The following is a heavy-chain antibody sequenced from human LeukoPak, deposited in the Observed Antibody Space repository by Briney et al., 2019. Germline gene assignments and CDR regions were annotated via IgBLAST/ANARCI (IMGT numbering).Heavy chain of an antibody. CDR1: GGSISSYY. V-gene: IGHV4-4*07. CDR3: ARLGQQLVHWYFDL. D-gene: IGHD6-13*01. J-gene: IGHJ2*01. CDR2: IYTSGST. Sequence: PQSLSLTPTVSGGSISSYYCSWIRQPPGKGLEWIGRIYTSGSTNYNPSLKGRVTMSVDTSKNQFSLKLSSVTAADTAVYYCARLGQQLVHWYFDLWGRGTLVTVSS.